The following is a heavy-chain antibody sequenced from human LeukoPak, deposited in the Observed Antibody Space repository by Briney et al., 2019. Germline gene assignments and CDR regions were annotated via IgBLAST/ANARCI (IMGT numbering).Heavy chain of an antibody. CDR3: ARDFMICRSISCYTSGAFDI. Sequence: SETLSLTCTVSGGSISSGGYYWSWIRQHPGKGLEWIGYIYYSGSTYYNPSLKSRVTISVDTSKNQFSLKLSSVTAADTAVYYCARDFMICRSISCYTSGAFDIWGQGTMVTVSA. J-gene: IGHJ3*02. D-gene: IGHD2-2*02. CDR1: GGSISSGGYY. V-gene: IGHV4-31*03. CDR2: IYYSGST.